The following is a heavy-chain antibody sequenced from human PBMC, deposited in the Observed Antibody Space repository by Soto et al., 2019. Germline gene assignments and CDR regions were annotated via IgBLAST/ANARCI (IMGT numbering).Heavy chain of an antibody. J-gene: IGHJ6*03. V-gene: IGHV3-21*01. CDR2: ISSSSSYI. CDR3: AIYGDYSVYYMDV. Sequence: GGSLRLSCAASGFTFSSYSMNWVRQAPGKGLEWVSSISSSSSYIYYADSVKGRFTISRDNAKNSLYLQMNSLRAEDTAVYYCAIYGDYSVYYMDVWGKGTTVTVSS. D-gene: IGHD4-17*01. CDR1: GFTFSSYS.